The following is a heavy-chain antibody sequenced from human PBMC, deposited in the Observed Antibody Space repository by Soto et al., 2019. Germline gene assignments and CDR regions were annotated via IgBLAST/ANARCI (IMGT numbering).Heavy chain of an antibody. CDR1: GFSLSTSGMG. CDR3: ARRSYATLPGLPYYFDY. D-gene: IGHD3-9*01. J-gene: IGHJ4*02. V-gene: IGHV2-5*02. CDR2: IYWDDDR. Sequence: QVTLKEAGPTLLKPTQTLTLTCTFSGFSLSTSGMGVGWIRQPPGKALEWLALIYWDDDRRHSPSLKSRLTLTEHTSKNQVVLTMTHRDPVDTATYYCARRSYATLPGLPYYFDYWGQGTLVTVSS.